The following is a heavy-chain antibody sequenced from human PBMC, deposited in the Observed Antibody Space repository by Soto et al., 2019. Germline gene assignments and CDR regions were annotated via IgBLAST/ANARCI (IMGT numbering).Heavy chain of an antibody. CDR3: ARAGSGGWFGDY. V-gene: IGHV3-33*01. CDR1: GFTFSTYG. D-gene: IGHD3-10*01. J-gene: IGHJ4*02. Sequence: QVQLVESGGGVVQPGRSLRLSCAASGFTFSTYGMHWVRQAPGKGLEWVAIIWYDGRHQYYADSVKGRFTISRDNSKNTLYLQMNSLRGEDTALYYWARAGSGGWFGDYWGQGALVTVSS. CDR2: IWYDGRHQ.